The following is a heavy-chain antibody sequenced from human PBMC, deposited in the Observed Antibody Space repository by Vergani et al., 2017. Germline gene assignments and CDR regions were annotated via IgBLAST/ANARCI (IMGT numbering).Heavy chain of an antibody. D-gene: IGHD4-17*01. V-gene: IGHV5-51*01. J-gene: IGHJ5*02. CDR1: GYSFTSYW. CDR2: IYPGDSDT. CDR3: ARRLGYGDYLNWFDP. Sequence: EVQLVQSGAEVKTPGESLKISCKCSGYSFTSYWIGWVRQMPGKGLEWLGIIYPGDSDTRYSPSLQGQVTISADKSISTAYLQWSSLKDSDTAMYYCARRLGYGDYLNWFDPWGQGTLVTVSS.